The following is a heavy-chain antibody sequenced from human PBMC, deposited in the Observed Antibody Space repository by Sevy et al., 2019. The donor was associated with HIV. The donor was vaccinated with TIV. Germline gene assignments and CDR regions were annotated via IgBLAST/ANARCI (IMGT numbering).Heavy chain of an antibody. Sequence: GGSLRLSCAASGFTFSSYAMSWVRQAPGKGLEWVSAISGSGGSTYYADSVKGRFTISRDNSKNTLYLQMNSLRAEDTAVYYCAKSIAVAGTGGYFDYWGQGTLVTVSS. D-gene: IGHD6-19*01. CDR2: ISGSGGST. CDR1: GFTFSSYA. V-gene: IGHV3-23*01. CDR3: AKSIAVAGTGGYFDY. J-gene: IGHJ4*02.